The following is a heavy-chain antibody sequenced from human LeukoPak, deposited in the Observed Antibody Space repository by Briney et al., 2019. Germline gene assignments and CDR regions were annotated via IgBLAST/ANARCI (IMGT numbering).Heavy chain of an antibody. CDR1: GGSISSGSYY. V-gene: IGHV4-61*09. Sequence: PSETLSLTCTVSGGSISSGSYYWSWIRQPAGKGLEWIGHIYTSGSTNYNPSLKSRVTISVDTSKNQFSLKLSSVTAADTAVYYCARDYYGSGSPGWFDPWGQGTLVTVSS. J-gene: IGHJ5*02. CDR3: ARDYYGSGSPGWFDP. CDR2: IYTSGST. D-gene: IGHD3-10*01.